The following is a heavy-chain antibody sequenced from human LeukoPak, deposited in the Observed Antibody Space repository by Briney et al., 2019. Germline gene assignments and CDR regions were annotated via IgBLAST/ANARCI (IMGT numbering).Heavy chain of an antibody. D-gene: IGHD2-21*02. Sequence: GGSLRLSCAASGFTFSSYAMSWVRQAPGKGLEWVSAISGSGGSTYYADSVKGRFTISRDNSKNTLYLQMNSLRAEDTAVYYCAKDWRAYCGGDCYIFDYWGQGTLVTVSS. J-gene: IGHJ4*02. V-gene: IGHV3-23*01. CDR1: GFTFSSYA. CDR2: ISGSGGST. CDR3: AKDWRAYCGGDCYIFDY.